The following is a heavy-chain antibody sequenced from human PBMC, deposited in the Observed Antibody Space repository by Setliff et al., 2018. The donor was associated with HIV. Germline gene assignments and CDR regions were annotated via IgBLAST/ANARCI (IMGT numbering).Heavy chain of an antibody. V-gene: IGHV4-4*08. CDR2: IYTSGST. Sequence: SETLSLTCTVSGDSISTYCWIWIRQPPGKGLEWIGNIYTSGSTNYNPSLKSRFTISRDNSKNTLYLLVHSLRAEDTAVYYCARGGPPNDYSYYFDSWGRGTLVTVSS. CDR1: GDSISTYC. CDR3: ARGGPPNDYSYYFDS. D-gene: IGHD4-17*01. J-gene: IGHJ4*02.